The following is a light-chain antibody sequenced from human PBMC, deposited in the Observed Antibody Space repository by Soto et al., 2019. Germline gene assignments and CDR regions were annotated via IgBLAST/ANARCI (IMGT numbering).Light chain of an antibody. CDR2: DAS. CDR3: QHYNYWPYT. CDR1: QTIDNT. Sequence: EIVMTQSPATLSLSTGERATLYCRASQTIDNTLAWYQRKPGQAPRLLIYDASTRATGVPARFSGSGSGTDFTLTISSLQSEDFAVYYCQHYNYWPYTFGQGTKVEIK. J-gene: IGKJ2*01. V-gene: IGKV3-15*01.